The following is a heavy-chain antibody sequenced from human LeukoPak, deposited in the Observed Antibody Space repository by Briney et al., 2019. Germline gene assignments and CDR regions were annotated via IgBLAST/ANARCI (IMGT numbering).Heavy chain of an antibody. CDR3: AKDGDAYIEYYYYYMDV. J-gene: IGHJ6*03. CDR1: GFTFSSYA. CDR2: IWHDGSNK. Sequence: GGSLRLSCAASGFTFSSYAMHWVRQAPGKGLEWVALIWHDGSNKYYADSVRGRVTISRDNSKNTLYLQMNSLTAEDTAVYFCAKDGDAYIEYYYYYMDVWGKGTTVTVSS. V-gene: IGHV3-33*06. D-gene: IGHD5-24*01.